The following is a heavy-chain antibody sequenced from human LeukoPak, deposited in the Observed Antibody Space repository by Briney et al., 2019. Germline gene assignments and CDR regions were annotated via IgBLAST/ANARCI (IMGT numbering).Heavy chain of an antibody. J-gene: IGHJ4*02. CDR2: FNYSGSA. V-gene: IGHV4-59*01. D-gene: IGHD3-3*01. CDR3: ARVYRDDFWSGYSTHFDY. CDR1: GGSIRNYY. Sequence: SETLSLPCTVSGGSIRNYYGSWIRQPPGEGLEGIGYFNYSGSANYNPSLKSRVTMSVDTSKNQFSLKLTSVTAADTAVYYCARVYRDDFWSGYSTHFDYWGQGTLVTVSS.